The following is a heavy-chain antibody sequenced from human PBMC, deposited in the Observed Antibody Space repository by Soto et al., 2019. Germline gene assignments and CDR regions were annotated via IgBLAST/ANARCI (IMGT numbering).Heavy chain of an antibody. D-gene: IGHD3-16*02. CDR3: ARDYQTQNWFDP. Sequence: KGSEASVKVSCKASGYTFTSYGISWVRQAPGQGLEWMGWISAYNGNTNYAQKLQGRVTMTTDTSTSTAYMELRSLRSDDTAVYYCARDYQTQNWFDPWGQGTLVTVSS. J-gene: IGHJ5*02. CDR2: ISAYNGNT. CDR1: GYTFTSYG. V-gene: IGHV1-18*01.